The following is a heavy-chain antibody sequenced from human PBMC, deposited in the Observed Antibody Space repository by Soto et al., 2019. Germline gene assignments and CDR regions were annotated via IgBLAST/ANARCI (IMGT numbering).Heavy chain of an antibody. Sequence: GGSLRLSCAASGFTFSGSAMHWVRQASGKGLEWVGRIRSKANSYATAYAASVKGRFTISRDDPKNTAYLQMNSLKTEDTAVYYCTRHGQVVRGVMTSTSYWYFDLWGRGTLVTVSS. CDR1: GFTFSGSA. CDR2: IRSKANSYAT. D-gene: IGHD3-10*01. V-gene: IGHV3-73*01. J-gene: IGHJ2*01. CDR3: TRHGQVVRGVMTSTSYWYFDL.